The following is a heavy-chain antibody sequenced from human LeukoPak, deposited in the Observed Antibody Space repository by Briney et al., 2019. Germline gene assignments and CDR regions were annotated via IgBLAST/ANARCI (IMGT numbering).Heavy chain of an antibody. Sequence: ASVKVSCKVSGYTLTELSMHWVRQAPGKGLEWMGGFDPEDGETIYAQKLQGRVTMTEDTSTDTAYKELSSLRSEDTAVYYCARHGRSQYSSGWYDYWGQGTLVTVSS. CDR2: FDPEDGET. J-gene: IGHJ4*02. V-gene: IGHV1-24*01. CDR3: ARHGRSQYSSGWYDY. D-gene: IGHD6-19*01. CDR1: GYTLTELS.